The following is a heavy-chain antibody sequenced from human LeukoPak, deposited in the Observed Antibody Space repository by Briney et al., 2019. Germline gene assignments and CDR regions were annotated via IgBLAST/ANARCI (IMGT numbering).Heavy chain of an antibody. CDR2: IYYSGST. J-gene: IGHJ6*02. CDR3: ASDRAFHSSSPYYYGMDV. V-gene: IGHV4-39*07. CDR1: GGSISSSSYY. Sequence: PSETLSLTRTVSGGSISSSSYYWGWIRQPPGKGLEWIGRIYYSGSTYYNPSLKSRVTISVDTSKNQFSLKLSSVTAADTAVYYWASDRAFHSSSPYYYGMDVWGQGTTVTVSS. D-gene: IGHD6-13*01.